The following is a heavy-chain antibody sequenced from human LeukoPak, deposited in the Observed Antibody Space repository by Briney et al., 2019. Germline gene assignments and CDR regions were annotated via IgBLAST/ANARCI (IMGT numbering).Heavy chain of an antibody. CDR1: GFTFNTYA. V-gene: IGHV3-23*01. CDR3: AKDLLELRRVY. Sequence: PGGSLRLSCAASGFTFNTYAMTWVRQTPGKGLEWVSGIGGSGGNINYADFVKGRFTISRDNSKNTLYLQMNSLRAEDTAVYYCAKDLLELRRVYWGQGTLVTVSS. D-gene: IGHD1-7*01. CDR2: IGGSGGNI. J-gene: IGHJ4*02.